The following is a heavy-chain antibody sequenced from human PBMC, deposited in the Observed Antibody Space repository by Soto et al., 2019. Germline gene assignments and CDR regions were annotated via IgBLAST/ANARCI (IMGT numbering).Heavy chain of an antibody. D-gene: IGHD5-12*01. CDR1: GGTISSGGYS. V-gene: IGHV4-30-2*01. J-gene: IGHJ4*02. CDR2: IYHSGST. Sequence: QLHLQESGSGLVKASQTQSLTCAVTGGTISSGGYSWSWIRQPPGKGLEWMGYIYHSGSTYYNPSLKSRVTISVDRSKNQFSLKLSSVTAADTAAYYCAAGGGLPRYYWGQGTLVTVSS. CDR3: AAGGGLPRYY.